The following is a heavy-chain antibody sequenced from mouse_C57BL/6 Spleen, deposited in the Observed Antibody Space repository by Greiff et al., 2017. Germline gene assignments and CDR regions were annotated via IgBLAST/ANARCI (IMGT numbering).Heavy chain of an antibody. D-gene: IGHD1-1*01. CDR3: TITTVVAKVDY. V-gene: IGHV1-15*01. CDR2: IDPETGGT. Sequence: VQLQQSGAELVRPGASVTLSCKASGYTFTDYEMHWVKQTPVHGLEWIGAIDPETGGTAYNQKFKGKAILTADKSSSTAYMELRSLTSEDSAVYYCTITTVVAKVDYWGKGTTLTVSS. CDR1: GYTFTDYE. J-gene: IGHJ2*01.